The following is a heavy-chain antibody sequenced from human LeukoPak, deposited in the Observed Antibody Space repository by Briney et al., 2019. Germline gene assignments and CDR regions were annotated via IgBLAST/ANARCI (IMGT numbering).Heavy chain of an antibody. V-gene: IGHV1-8*01. J-gene: IGHJ4*02. CDR3: AGGRKVAGPSAELGY. CDR2: MNPNSGNT. D-gene: IGHD6-19*01. CDR1: GYTFTSYG. Sequence: ASVKVSCKASGYTFTSYGINWVRQATGQGLEWMGWMNPNSGNTGYAQKFQGRVTMTRNTSISTAYMELSSLRSEDTAVYYCAGGRKVAGPSAELGYWGQGTLVTVSS.